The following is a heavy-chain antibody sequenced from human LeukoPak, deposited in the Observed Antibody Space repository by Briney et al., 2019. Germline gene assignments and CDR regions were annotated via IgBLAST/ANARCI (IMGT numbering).Heavy chain of an antibody. CDR2: ISAYNGNT. CDR1: GYTFTSYG. D-gene: IGHD3-22*01. V-gene: IGHV1-18*01. J-gene: IGHJ4*02. Sequence: ASVKVSCKASGYTFTSYGISWVRQAPGQGLEWMGWISAYNGNTNYAQKLQGRVTMTTDTSTSTAYMELRSLRSDDTAVYYCARDAGYYDSSGTKRGDYWGQGTLVTVSS. CDR3: ARDAGYYDSSGTKRGDY.